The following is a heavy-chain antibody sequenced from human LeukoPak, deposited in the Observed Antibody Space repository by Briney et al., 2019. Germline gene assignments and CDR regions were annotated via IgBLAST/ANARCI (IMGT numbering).Heavy chain of an antibody. CDR1: GYTFSGHN. D-gene: IGHD3-10*01. J-gene: IGHJ4*02. V-gene: IGHV1-2*02. CDR3: ARGLPGASPGFDY. Sequence: GASVTVSCRASGYTFSGHNIHWVRQAPGQGLQWMGWITPSSGDTSFALEFEGRVTPSSDSSTSTVYMFLTWLTSDDTAVYFCARGLPGASPGFDYWGQGTLLTVSS. CDR2: ITPSSGDT.